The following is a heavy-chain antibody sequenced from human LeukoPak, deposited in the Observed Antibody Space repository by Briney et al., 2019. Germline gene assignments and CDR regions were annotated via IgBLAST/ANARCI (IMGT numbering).Heavy chain of an antibody. J-gene: IGHJ3*02. V-gene: IGHV7-4-1*02. CDR3: ATEPRITMVRGVIGAFDI. CDR2: INTNTGNP. Sequence: GGSLRLSCAASGYTFTSYAMNWVRQAPGQGLEWMGWINTNTGNPTYAQGFTGRFVFSLDTSVSTAYLQISSLKAEDTAVYYCATEPRITMVRGVIGAFDIWGQGTMVTVSS. CDR1: GYTFTSYA. D-gene: IGHD3-10*01.